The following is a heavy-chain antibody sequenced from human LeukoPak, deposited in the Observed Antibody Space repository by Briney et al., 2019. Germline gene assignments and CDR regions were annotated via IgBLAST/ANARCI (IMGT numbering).Heavy chain of an antibody. CDR1: GFTFSSYG. J-gene: IGHJ4*02. CDR3: AKSYFDWILPAYYFDY. V-gene: IGHV3-23*01. CDR2: ISGSGGST. Sequence: GGSLRLSCAASGFTFSSYGMSWVRQAPGEGLEWVSAISGSGGSTYYADPVKGRFTISRDNSKNTLYLQMNSLRAEDTPVYYCAKSYFDWILPAYYFDYWGQGTLVTVSS. D-gene: IGHD3-9*01.